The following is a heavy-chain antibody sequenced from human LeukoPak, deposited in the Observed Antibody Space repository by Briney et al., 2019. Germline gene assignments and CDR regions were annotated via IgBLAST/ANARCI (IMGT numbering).Heavy chain of an antibody. CDR1: GFTFSRYT. Sequence: GGSLRLSCAASGFTFSRYTMNWVRQAPGKGLEWVSSIDRSGNLIYYGDSVKGRFTISRDNSKNTLYLQMNSLRAEDTAVYYCAKDRGYCSGGSCYSVDYWGQGTLVTVSS. J-gene: IGHJ4*02. D-gene: IGHD2-15*01. CDR3: AKDRGYCSGGSCYSVDY. V-gene: IGHV3-21*01. CDR2: IDRSGNLI.